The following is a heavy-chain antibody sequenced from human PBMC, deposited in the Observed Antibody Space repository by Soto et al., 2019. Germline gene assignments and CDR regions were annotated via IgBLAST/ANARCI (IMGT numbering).Heavy chain of an antibody. V-gene: IGHV3-9*01. Sequence: GGSLRLSCGASGFTFDDYAMHWVRQAPGKGLEWVSGISWNSGSIGYADSVKGRFTISRDNAKNSLYLQMNSLRAEDTALYYCARGDIASYYDFWSGYGSRYDYWGQGTLVTVSS. CDR2: ISWNSGSI. J-gene: IGHJ4*02. CDR3: ARGDIASYYDFWSGYGSRYDY. CDR1: GFTFDDYA. D-gene: IGHD3-3*01.